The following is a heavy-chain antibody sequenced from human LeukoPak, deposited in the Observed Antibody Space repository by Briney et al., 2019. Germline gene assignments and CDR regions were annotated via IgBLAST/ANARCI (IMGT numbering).Heavy chain of an antibody. V-gene: IGHV4-34*01. CDR3: ARATSTNYYYDSSGYYNAEYFQH. Sequence: SETLSLTCAVYGGSFSGYYWSWIRQPPGKGLEWIGEINHSGSTNCNPSLKSRVTISVDTSKNQFSLKLSSVTAADTAVYYCARATSTNYYYDSSGYYNAEYFQHWGQGTLVTVSS. J-gene: IGHJ1*01. CDR2: INHSGST. CDR1: GGSFSGYY. D-gene: IGHD3-22*01.